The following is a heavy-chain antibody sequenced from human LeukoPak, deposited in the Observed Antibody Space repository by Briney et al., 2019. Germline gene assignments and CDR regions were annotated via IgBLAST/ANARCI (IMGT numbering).Heavy chain of an antibody. CDR1: GFTFSSYS. J-gene: IGHJ4*02. CDR3: ARPSGYDLNY. V-gene: IGHV3-48*01. Sequence: GGSLRLSCAASGFTFSSYSMNWVRQAPGKGLEWLSYISYSSSTIYYADSVKGRFTISRDNAKNSLYQQMNSLRPEDTAVYYCARPSGYDLNYWGQGTLVTVSS. CDR2: ISYSSSTI. D-gene: IGHD5-12*01.